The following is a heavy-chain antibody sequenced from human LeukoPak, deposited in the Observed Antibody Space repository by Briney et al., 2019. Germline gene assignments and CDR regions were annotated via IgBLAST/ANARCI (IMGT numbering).Heavy chain of an antibody. Sequence: ASVKVSCKASGYTFTSYGISWVRQAPGQGLGWMGWISAYNGNTNYAQKLQGRVTMTTDTSTSTAYMELRSLRSDDTAVYYCARDRVPLLTYYYYYGMDVWGQGTTVTVSS. CDR2: ISAYNGNT. CDR1: GYTFTSYG. D-gene: IGHD3-10*01. V-gene: IGHV1-18*01. J-gene: IGHJ6*02. CDR3: ARDRVPLLTYYYYYGMDV.